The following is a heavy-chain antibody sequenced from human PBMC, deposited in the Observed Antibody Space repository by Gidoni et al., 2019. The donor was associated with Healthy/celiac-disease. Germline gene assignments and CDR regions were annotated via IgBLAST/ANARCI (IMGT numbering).Heavy chain of an antibody. J-gene: IGHJ4*02. CDR3: ARGTTRGWYRY. V-gene: IGHV4-34*01. CDR1: GGSFSGYD. CDR2: INHSGST. D-gene: IGHD6-19*01. Sequence: QVPLQQWGAGLLKPSETLSITCAVYGGSFSGYDWSWIREPPGKGLEWIWEINHSGSTNDNPSLKSRVNISVDTSKNQFSLKLSSVTAADTAVYYCARGTTRGWYRYWGQGTLVTVSS.